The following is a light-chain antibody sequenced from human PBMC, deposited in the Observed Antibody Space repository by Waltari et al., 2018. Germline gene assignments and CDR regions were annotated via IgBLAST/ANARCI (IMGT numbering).Light chain of an antibody. J-gene: IGKJ2*01. CDR2: RTS. Sequence: EIVLTQSPGTLSLSPGERATLSCRASQSIDSTYVAWYQQTPGRAPRLLLYRTSSRATGIPDRFTGSGSGKDFTLTISRLEPEDFVVYYCQQYFRSPFTFGQGTKVDI. CDR1: QSIDSTY. V-gene: IGKV3-20*01. CDR3: QQYFRSPFT.